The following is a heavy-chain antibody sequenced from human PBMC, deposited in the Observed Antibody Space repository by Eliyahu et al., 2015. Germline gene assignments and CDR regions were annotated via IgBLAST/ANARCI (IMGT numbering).Heavy chain of an antibody. CDR1: GXSFRGYY. CDR2: INHXGST. Sequence: QVQLQQWGAGLLKPSETLSXTCAVXGXSFRGYYWSWXRQPPGKGLEWXGEINHXGSTNYNPSLKSRVTISVDTSKNQFSLTLSSVTAADTAVYYCARGRYGGISFHNYWGQGTLVTVSS. J-gene: IGHJ4*01. V-gene: IGHV4-34*01. CDR3: ARGRYGGISFHNY. D-gene: IGHD4-23*01.